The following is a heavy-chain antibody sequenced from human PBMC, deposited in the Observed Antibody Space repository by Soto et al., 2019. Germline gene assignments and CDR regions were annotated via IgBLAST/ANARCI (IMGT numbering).Heavy chain of an antibody. Sequence: GGSLRLSCAASGFTFDDYAMHCVRQAPGKGLEWVSGISWNSGSIGYADSVKGRFTISRDNAKNSLYLQMNSLRAEDTALYYCAKDHSSWYLDYWGQGTRVTVSS. D-gene: IGHD6-13*01. J-gene: IGHJ4*02. CDR3: AKDHSSWYLDY. CDR1: GFTFDDYA. V-gene: IGHV3-9*01. CDR2: ISWNSGSI.